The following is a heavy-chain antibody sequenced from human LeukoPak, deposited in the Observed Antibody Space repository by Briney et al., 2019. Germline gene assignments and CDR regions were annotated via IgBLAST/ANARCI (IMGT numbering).Heavy chain of an antibody. J-gene: IGHJ5*02. CDR1: GGSISSYY. Sequence: SETLSLTCTVSGGSISSYYWSWIRQPPGKGLEWIGYIYYSGSTNYNPSLKSRVTISVDTPKNQFSLKLSSVTAADTAVYYCARGQREYYYDSSGYYAWFDPWGQGTLVTVSS. CDR3: ARGQREYYYDSSGYYAWFDP. D-gene: IGHD3-22*01. CDR2: IYYSGST. V-gene: IGHV4-59*01.